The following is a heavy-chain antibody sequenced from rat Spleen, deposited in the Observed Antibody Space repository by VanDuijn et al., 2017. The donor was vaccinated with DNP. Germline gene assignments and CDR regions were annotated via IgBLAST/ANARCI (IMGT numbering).Heavy chain of an antibody. D-gene: IGHD1-2*01. CDR3: ATHGYYSSYTSFDY. V-gene: IGHV5-19*01. J-gene: IGHJ2*01. CDR2: ISPSGGST. Sequence: EVQLVESGGGLVQPGRSLKLSCAASGFTFSNYDMAWVRQAPTKGLEWVASISPSGGSTYYRDSVKGRFTISRDNAKSTLYLQMDSLSSEDTATYYCATHGYYSSYTSFDYWGQGVMVTVSS. CDR1: GFTFSNYD.